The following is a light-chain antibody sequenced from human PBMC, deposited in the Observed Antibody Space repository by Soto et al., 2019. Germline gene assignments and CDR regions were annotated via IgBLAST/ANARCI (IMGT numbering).Light chain of an antibody. V-gene: IGLV2-23*02. CDR1: SSDVGSYDL. CDR3: SSYAGRGVGV. J-gene: IGLJ2*01. CDR2: EVT. Sequence: QSALTQPASVSGSPGQSITISCTGTSSDVGSYDLVSWYQQHPGEAPKLLIYEVTERPSGVSIRFSGSKSDYTASLTISGLRAEDEADYYCSSYAGRGVGVFGGGTKLTVL.